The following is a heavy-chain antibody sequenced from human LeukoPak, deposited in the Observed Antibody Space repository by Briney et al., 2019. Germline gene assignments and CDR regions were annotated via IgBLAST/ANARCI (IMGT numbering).Heavy chain of an antibody. CDR1: GFSFSAFA. CDR2: INNSGRST. V-gene: IGHV3-64D*06. Sequence: PGGSLRLSCSASGFSFSAFAMHWVRQAPGKGLEYVSGINNSGRSTYYADSVKARFTISRDNSKNTLFPQMTSLRAEDTAVYYCVKTRITFGGVIRTDAFDIWGQGTMVTVSS. CDR3: VKTRITFGGVIRTDAFDI. J-gene: IGHJ3*02. D-gene: IGHD3-16*01.